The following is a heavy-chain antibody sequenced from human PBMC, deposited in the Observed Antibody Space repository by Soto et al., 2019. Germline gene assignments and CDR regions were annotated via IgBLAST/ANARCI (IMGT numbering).Heavy chain of an antibody. D-gene: IGHD3-9*01. CDR3: ERDANVLRNLTYYYGMDV. V-gene: IGHV3-21*01. J-gene: IGHJ6*02. CDR1: GFTFSSYS. Sequence: GGSLRLSCAASGFTFSSYSMNWVRQAPGKGLEWVSSISSSSSYIYYADSVKGRFTISRDNAKNSLYLQMNSLRAEYTAVYYCERDANVLRNLTYYYGMDVWGQGXTVTVSS. CDR2: ISSSSSYI.